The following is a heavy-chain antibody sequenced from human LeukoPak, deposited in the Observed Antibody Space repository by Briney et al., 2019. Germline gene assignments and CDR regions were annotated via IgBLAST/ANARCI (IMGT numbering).Heavy chain of an antibody. Sequence: GGSLRLSCAASGFTFSSYSMNWIRQAPGKGLEWVSSISSSTSYIYYADSVKGRYTISKDNAKNSLYLQMNSLRAEDTAVYYCARAGGSTVSHSDYWGQGTLVTVSS. V-gene: IGHV3-21*01. CDR3: ARAGGSTVSHSDY. J-gene: IGHJ4*02. D-gene: IGHD4-17*01. CDR2: ISSSTSYI. CDR1: GFTFSSYS.